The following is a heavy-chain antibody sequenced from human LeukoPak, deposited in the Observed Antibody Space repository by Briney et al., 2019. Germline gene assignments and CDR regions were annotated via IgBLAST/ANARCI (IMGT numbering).Heavy chain of an antibody. CDR2: ISDDGSYK. V-gene: IGHV3-30*03. J-gene: IGHJ5*02. Sequence: PGRSLRLSCAASGFTFSSYGLHWVRQAPGKGLEWLAVISDDGSYKNYIDSVKGRFTISRDNSKNTLYLQMNSLRAEDTAVYYCARGDSSGLISWFDPWCQGTLVTVSS. CDR1: GFTFSSYG. D-gene: IGHD3-22*01. CDR3: ARGDSSGLISWFDP.